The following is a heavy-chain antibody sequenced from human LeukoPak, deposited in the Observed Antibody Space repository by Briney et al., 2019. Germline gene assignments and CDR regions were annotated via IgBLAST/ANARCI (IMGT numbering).Heavy chain of an antibody. CDR1: GGSISSGGYS. CDR3: ARLSSNYVSNFDY. Sequence: SETLSLTCAVSGGSISSGGYSWSWIRQPPGKGLEWIGSIYYSGSAYYNPSLKSRVTISVDTSKIQFSLKLSSVTAADTAVYYCARLSSNYVSNFDYWGQGTLVTVSS. CDR2: IYYSGSA. J-gene: IGHJ4*02. V-gene: IGHV4-30-2*03. D-gene: IGHD4-11*01.